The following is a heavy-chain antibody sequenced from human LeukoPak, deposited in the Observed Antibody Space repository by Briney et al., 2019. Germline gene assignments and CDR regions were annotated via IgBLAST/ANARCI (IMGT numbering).Heavy chain of an antibody. V-gene: IGHV3-7*01. CDR3: ARGQDTVITSRDAFDI. Sequence: GGSLRLSCAASGFTFSNYGMNWVRQAPGKGLEWVANIKQDGSEKNYVGSVKGRFTIARDNAKNSLYLQMNSLRAEDTAVYYCARGQDTVITSRDAFDIWGQGTMVTVSS. D-gene: IGHD4-23*01. J-gene: IGHJ3*02. CDR2: IKQDGSEK. CDR1: GFTFSNYG.